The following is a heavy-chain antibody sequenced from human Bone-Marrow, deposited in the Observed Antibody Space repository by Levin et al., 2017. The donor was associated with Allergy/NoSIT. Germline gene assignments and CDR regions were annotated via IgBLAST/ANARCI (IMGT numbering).Heavy chain of an antibody. CDR2: ISPNSGAT. CDR1: GYTFTGYL. J-gene: IGHJ5*02. Sequence: ASVKVSCKTSGYTFTGYLLHWVRQAPGQGLEGMGYISPNSGATNYDQRFQGRVTMTRDTYIDTAYMELSRLTSDDTAVYYCARVAEEGPWGQGTLVTVSS. V-gene: IGHV1-2*02. CDR3: ARVAEEGP.